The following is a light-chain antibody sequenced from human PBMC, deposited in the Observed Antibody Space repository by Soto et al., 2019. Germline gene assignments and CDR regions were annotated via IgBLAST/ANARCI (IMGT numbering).Light chain of an antibody. CDR3: QQLNSFPIP. V-gene: IGKV1-9*01. J-gene: IGKJ3*01. CDR1: QGISSF. Sequence: IQLTQSPSSLSASVGDRVTITCRASQGISSFLAWYQQKPGKAPKLLIYGASTLQSGVPSRFSGRGSWTDFTLTIGSLQPEDFATYYCQQLNSFPIPFGPGTKVDIK. CDR2: GAS.